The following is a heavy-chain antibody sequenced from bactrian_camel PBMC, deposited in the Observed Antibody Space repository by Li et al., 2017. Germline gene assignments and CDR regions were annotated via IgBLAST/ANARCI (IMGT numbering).Heavy chain of an antibody. D-gene: IGHD3*01. CDR1: GFTFSSYA. V-gene: IGHV3S31*01. CDR2: INSGNSGST. CDR3: VMASGGWFGFWDY. J-gene: IGHJ4*01. Sequence: VQLVESGGGLVQPGGSLTLSCAASGFTFSSYAMSWVRQAPGKGLEWVSAINSGNSGSTFYADSVKDRFTISRDNAKNTLYLQLNSLKSEDTALYYCVMASGGWFGFWDYWGLGTQVTVS.